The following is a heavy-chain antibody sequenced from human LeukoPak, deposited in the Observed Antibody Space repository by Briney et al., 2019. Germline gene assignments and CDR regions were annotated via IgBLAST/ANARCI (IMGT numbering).Heavy chain of an antibody. CDR2: ISSSGSTI. J-gene: IGHJ4*02. D-gene: IGHD4-17*01. CDR3: ARDAIPYGDYPGY. CDR1: GFTFSDYY. Sequence: RSGGSLRLSCAASGFTFSDYYMSWIRQAPGKGLEWVSYISSSGSTIYYADSVKGRFTISRDNAKNSLYLQMNSLRAEDTAVYYCARDAIPYGDYPGYWGQGTLVTASS. V-gene: IGHV3-11*01.